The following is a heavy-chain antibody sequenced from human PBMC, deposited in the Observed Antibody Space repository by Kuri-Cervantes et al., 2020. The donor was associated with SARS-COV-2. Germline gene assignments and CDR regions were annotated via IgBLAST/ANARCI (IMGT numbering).Heavy chain of an antibody. V-gene: IGHV1-69*05. Sequence: SVKVSCKASGGTFSSYAISWVRQAPGQGLEWMGGIIPIFGTANYAQKFQGRVTITTDESTSTAYMELSSLRSEDTAVYYCGSCTSCYFGDYRVTFDYWGQGTLVTVSS. CDR2: IIPIFGTA. CDR3: GSCTSCYFGDYRVTFDY. D-gene: IGHD2-2*01. CDR1: GGTFSSYA. J-gene: IGHJ4*02.